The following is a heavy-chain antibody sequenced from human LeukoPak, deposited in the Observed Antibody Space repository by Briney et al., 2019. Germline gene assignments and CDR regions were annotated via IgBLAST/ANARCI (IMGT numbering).Heavy chain of an antibody. V-gene: IGHV1-2*02. J-gene: IGHJ3*02. D-gene: IGHD6-13*01. CDR1: GYTFTGYY. CDR2: INPNSGGT. Sequence: ASVKVSCKASGYTFTGYYMHWVRQAPGQGLEWMGWINPNSGGTNYAQKFQGRVTMTRDTSISTAYMELRSLRSDDTAVYYCARSTIAAAAHDAFDIWGQGTMVTVSS. CDR3: ARSTIAAAAHDAFDI.